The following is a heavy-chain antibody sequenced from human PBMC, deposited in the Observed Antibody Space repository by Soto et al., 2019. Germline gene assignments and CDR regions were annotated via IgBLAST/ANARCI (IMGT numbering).Heavy chain of an antibody. CDR2: SYYSGST. Sequence: QVQLQESGPGLVKPSETLSLTCTVSGGSISSYYWSWIRQPPGKGLEWIGYSYYSGSTNYNPSLKSRVTISVEASKNQFSLKLSAVTAADTAVYYCAGDSTVTSSLAYYWGQGTLVTVSS. CDR1: GGSISSYY. J-gene: IGHJ4*02. V-gene: IGHV4-59*12. CDR3: AGDSTVTSSLAYY. D-gene: IGHD4-17*01.